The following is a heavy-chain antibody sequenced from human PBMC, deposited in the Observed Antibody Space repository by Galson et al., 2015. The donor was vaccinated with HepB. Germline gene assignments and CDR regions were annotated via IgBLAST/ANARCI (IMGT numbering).Heavy chain of an antibody. CDR2: TYYRSQWYN. V-gene: IGHV6-1*01. D-gene: IGHD3-3*01. CDR1: GDSVSSKSAA. CDR3: ARQDYCYDTNCLGGGFDY. J-gene: IGHJ4*02. Sequence: CAISGDSVSSKSAAWNWIRQSPSRGLEWLGRTYYRSQWYNDYAVSVKSRIRVNSDTSKNQFSLHLNSVTPDDTAIYYCARQDYCYDTNCLGGGFDYWGQGTLVTVSS.